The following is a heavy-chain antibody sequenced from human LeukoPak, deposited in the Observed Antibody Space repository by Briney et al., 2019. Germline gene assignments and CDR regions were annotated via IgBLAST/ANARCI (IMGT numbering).Heavy chain of an antibody. CDR2: VYSSGST. V-gene: IGHV4-59*01. J-gene: IGHJ4*02. CDR1: SGSISGYY. Sequence: PSETLSLTCDVSSGSISGYYWSWIRQPPGKGLEWIGCVYSSGSTNYNPSLKGRVTISIDTSKNQFSLRLNSVTAADTAVYYCARAGPSSGWYNFDYWGQGTLVTVSS. CDR3: ARAGPSSGWYNFDY. D-gene: IGHD6-19*01.